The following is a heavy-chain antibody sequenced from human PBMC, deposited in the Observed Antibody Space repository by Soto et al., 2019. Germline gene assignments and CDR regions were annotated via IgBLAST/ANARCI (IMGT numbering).Heavy chain of an antibody. V-gene: IGHV3-9*01. J-gene: IGHJ3*02. D-gene: IGHD2-15*01. CDR2: ISWNSGSI. Sequence: GGSLRLSCAASGFTFDDYAMHWVRQAPGKGLEWVSGISWNSGSIGYADSVKGRFTISRDNAKNSLYLQMNSLRAEDTALYYCAKDIFGSKRYCSGGSCYSFAFDIWGQGTMVTVSS. CDR1: GFTFDDYA. CDR3: AKDIFGSKRYCSGGSCYSFAFDI.